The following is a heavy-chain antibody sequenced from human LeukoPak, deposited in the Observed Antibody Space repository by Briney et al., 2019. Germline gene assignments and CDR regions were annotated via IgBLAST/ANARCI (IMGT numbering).Heavy chain of an antibody. V-gene: IGHV1-2*06. CDR3: ARVMYYDSSGFLGVGDAFDI. D-gene: IGHD3-22*01. CDR2: INPNSGGT. J-gene: IGHJ3*02. Sequence: ASVKVSCKASGYTFTGYYTHWVRQAPGQGLEWMGRINPNSGGTNYAQKFQGRVTMTRDTSISTAYMELSRLRSDDTAVYYCARVMYYDSSGFLGVGDAFDIWGQGTMVTVSS. CDR1: GYTFTGYY.